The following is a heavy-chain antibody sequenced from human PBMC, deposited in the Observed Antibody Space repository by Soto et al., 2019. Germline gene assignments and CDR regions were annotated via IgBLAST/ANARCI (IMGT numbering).Heavy chain of an antibody. Sequence: SETLSLTCAVSGDSISSGYYWAWIRQPPGKGLEWIGSIYHSGTAYYNPSLKSRVTISVDTSKNQFSLKLSSVTAEDSAVYYCARGSKDSYPGSRIFDFWGRGTLVTVSS. CDR3: ARGSKDSYPGSRIFDF. CDR1: GDSISSGYY. V-gene: IGHV4-38-2*01. D-gene: IGHD3-10*01. J-gene: IGHJ4*02. CDR2: IYHSGTA.